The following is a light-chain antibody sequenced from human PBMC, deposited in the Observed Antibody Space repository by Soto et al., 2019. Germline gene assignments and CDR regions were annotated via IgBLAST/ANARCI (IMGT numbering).Light chain of an antibody. CDR2: GAS. CDR3: QQYGSSPVT. V-gene: IGKV3-20*01. Sequence: EIVLTQSPGTLSLSPGERATLSCRASQSVSSSYLAWYQQKPGQAPRLLIYGASSRATGIPDRFSGSGSGTDFTLTISRLEPEDFAVYYCQQYGSSPVTFGQGTKLAIK. J-gene: IGKJ2*01. CDR1: QSVSSSY.